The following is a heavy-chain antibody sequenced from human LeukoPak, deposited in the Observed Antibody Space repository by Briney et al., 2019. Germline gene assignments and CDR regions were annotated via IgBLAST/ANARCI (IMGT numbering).Heavy chain of an antibody. CDR2: INYSGSGT. J-gene: IGHJ5*02. D-gene: IGHD6-19*01. V-gene: IGHV3-23*01. CDR3: ANEEYDCGWYKWFGP. CDR1: GITFSTYA. Sequence: PGGSLRLSCAASGITFSTYAMTWVRQAPGKGLEWVSSINYSGSGTFYADSVKGRFTISRDNSKDTLYLQMNSLRVEDTAVYYCANEEYDCGWYKWFGPWGQGTLVTVSS.